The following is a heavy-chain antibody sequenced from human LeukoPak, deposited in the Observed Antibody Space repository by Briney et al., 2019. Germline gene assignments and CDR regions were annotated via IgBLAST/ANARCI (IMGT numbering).Heavy chain of an antibody. D-gene: IGHD6-6*01. CDR1: GYTFTGYY. J-gene: IGHJ6*03. CDR3: ARGRLYSSSSGYYYYMDV. CDR2: INPNSGGT. V-gene: IGHV1-2*02. Sequence: GASVKVSCKASGYTFTGYYMHWVRQAPGQGLEWMGWINPNSGGTNYAQKFQGRVTMTRDTSISTAYMELSRLRSDDTAVYYCARGRLYSSSSGYYYYMDVWGKGTTVTVSS.